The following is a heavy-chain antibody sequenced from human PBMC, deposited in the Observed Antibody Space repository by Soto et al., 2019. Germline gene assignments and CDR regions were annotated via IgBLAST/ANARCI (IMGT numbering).Heavy chain of an antibody. CDR2: IIHSGGT. V-gene: IGHV4-34*01. Sequence: QVQLQQWGAGLLKPSETLSLTCAVYGGPFSGYYWTWFRQPPGKGLEWIGEIIHSGGTNYNPSLKSRVTISVDTSKNQFSVKLSAVTAADTAVYYCARGQRIGVVTTWFDYWGQGTLVTVSS. J-gene: IGHJ4*02. CDR1: GGPFSGYY. D-gene: IGHD3-22*01. CDR3: ARGQRIGVVTTWFDY.